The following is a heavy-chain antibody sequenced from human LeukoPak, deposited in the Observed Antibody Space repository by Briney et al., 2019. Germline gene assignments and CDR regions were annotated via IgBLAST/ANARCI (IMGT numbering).Heavy chain of an antibody. CDR1: GGSISSYY. V-gene: IGHV4-59*08. J-gene: IGHJ4*02. CDR2: IYYSGST. CDR3: ARTNHSGRLDY. Sequence: ASETLSLTCTVSGGSISSYYWSWIRQPPGKGLEWIGYIYYSGSTNYNPSLKSRVTISVDTSKNQFSLKLSSVTAADTAVYYCARTNHSGRLDYWGQGTLVTVSS. D-gene: IGHD6-19*01.